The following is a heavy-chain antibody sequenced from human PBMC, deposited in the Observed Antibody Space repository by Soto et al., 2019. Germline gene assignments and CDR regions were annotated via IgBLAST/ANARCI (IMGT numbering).Heavy chain of an antibody. V-gene: IGHV4-59*08. CDR1: GGSISSYY. J-gene: IGHJ4*02. CDR3: ARGHYDFWSGYFATIDY. CDR2: IHYSGST. Sequence: PSETLSLTCTVSGGSISSYYWSWIRQPPGKGLKWIGYIHYSGSTKYNPSLKSRVTISADTSKNQFSLKLSSVTAADTAVYYCARGHYDFWSGYFATIDYWGQGTLVTVS. D-gene: IGHD3-3*01.